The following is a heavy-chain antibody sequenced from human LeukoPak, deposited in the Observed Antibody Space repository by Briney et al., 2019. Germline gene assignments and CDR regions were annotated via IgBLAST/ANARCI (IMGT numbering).Heavy chain of an antibody. V-gene: IGHV3-23*01. D-gene: IGHD3-10*01. J-gene: IGHJ6*03. CDR3: ARGGYYGSGVMDA. CDR1: GFTFSSYG. CDR2: ISGSGGST. Sequence: GGSLRLSCAASGFTFSSYGMSWVRQAPGKGLEWVSAISGSGGSTYYADSVKGRFTISRDISKNTLYLQMNSLRAEDTAVYSCARGGYYGSGVMDAWGKGTTVTISS.